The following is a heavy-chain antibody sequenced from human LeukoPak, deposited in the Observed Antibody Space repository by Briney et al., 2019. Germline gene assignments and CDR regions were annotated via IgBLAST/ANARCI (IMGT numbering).Heavy chain of an antibody. CDR2: IYYSGST. CDR1: GGSISSYY. J-gene: IGHJ4*02. Sequence: PSETLSLTCTVSGGSISSYYWSWIRQPPGKGPEWIGYIYYSGSTNYNPSLKSRVTISVDTSKNQFSLKLSSVTAADTAVYYCARSYDFWSGYYDYWGQGTLVTVSS. V-gene: IGHV4-59*01. CDR3: ARSYDFWSGYYDY. D-gene: IGHD3-3*01.